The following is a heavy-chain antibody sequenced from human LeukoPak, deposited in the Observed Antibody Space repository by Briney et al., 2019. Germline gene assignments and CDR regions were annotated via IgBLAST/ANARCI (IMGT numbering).Heavy chain of an antibody. D-gene: IGHD5-18*01. CDR1: GYSFTSYW. V-gene: IGHV5-10-1*01. Sequence: GGSLKISCKGSGYSFTSYWISWVRQMPGKGLEWMGRIDPSDSYTNYSPSFQGHVTISADKSISTAYLQWSSLKASDTAMYYCATLDTAMVTGGYFDYWGQGTLVTVSS. J-gene: IGHJ4*02. CDR3: ATLDTAMVTGGYFDY. CDR2: IDPSDSYT.